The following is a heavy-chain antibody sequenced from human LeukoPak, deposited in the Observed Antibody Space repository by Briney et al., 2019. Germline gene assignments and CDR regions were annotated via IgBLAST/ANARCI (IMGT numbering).Heavy chain of an antibody. D-gene: IGHD6-13*01. V-gene: IGHV3-20*04. J-gene: IGHJ4*02. CDR3: ARVDQQLSFSDYFDN. Sequence: GGSLRLSCAASGFTFDDYGMSWDRQAPGMGLEWVSGINWNGGSTGYADSVEGRFTISRDNAKNSLYLQMNSLRAEDTALYYCARVDQQLSFSDYFDNWGQGTLVTVSS. CDR1: GFTFDDYG. CDR2: INWNGGST.